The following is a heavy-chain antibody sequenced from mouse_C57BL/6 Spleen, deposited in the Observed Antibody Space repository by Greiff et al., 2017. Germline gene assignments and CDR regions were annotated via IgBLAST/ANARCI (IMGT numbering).Heavy chain of an antibody. D-gene: IGHD1-1*01. J-gene: IGHJ2*01. V-gene: IGHV1-19*01. CDR3: ARSLLLLGFDY. CDR2: INPYNGGT. CDR1: GYTFTDYY. Sequence: VQLQQSGPVLVKPGASVKMSCKASGYTFTDYYMNWVKQSHGKSLEWIGVINPYNGGTSYNQKFKGKATLTVHKSSSTAYLELNSLTSEDSAVYYCARSLLLLGFDYWGQGTTLTVSS.